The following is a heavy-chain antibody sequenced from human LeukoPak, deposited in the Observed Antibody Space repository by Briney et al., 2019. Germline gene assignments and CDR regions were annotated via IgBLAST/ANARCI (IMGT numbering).Heavy chain of an antibody. D-gene: IGHD6-19*01. V-gene: IGHV3-23*01. CDR3: AKGGSIAVAGTGYYYGMDV. J-gene: IGHJ6*02. CDR1: GFTFSSYA. CDR2: ISGSGGST. Sequence: PGGSLRLSCAASGFTFSSYAMSWVRPAPGEGLEWVSAISGSGGSTYYEDSVKGRFTISRDNPKNTLYLQMNSLRAEDTAVYYCAKGGSIAVAGTGYYYGMDVWGQGTTVTVSS.